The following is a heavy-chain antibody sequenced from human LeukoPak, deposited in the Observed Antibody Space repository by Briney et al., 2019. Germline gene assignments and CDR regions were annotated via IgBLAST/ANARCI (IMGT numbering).Heavy chain of an antibody. Sequence: GGSLRLSCKVSGFTVSSNSWSSVRQAPGKGLEWVSFISSGGNTDHSDSVKGRFTISRDNSKNTLYLQMNSLRAEDTAIYYCARRAGEYSHPYDYWGQGTLVTVSS. D-gene: IGHD2-15*01. V-gene: IGHV3-53*01. CDR3: ARRAGEYSHPYDY. CDR2: ISSGGNT. J-gene: IGHJ4*02. CDR1: GFTVSSNS.